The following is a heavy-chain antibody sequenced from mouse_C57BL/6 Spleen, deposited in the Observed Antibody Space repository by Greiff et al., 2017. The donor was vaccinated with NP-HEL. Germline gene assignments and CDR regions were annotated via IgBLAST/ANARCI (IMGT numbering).Heavy chain of an antibody. D-gene: IGHD1-2*01. CDR2: FYPGSGSI. CDR1: GYTFTEYT. CDR3: ARHGRGYYGTYYYAMDY. Sequence: VKLQQSGAELVKPGASVKLSCKASGYTFTEYTIHWVKQRSGQGLEWIGWFYPGSGSIKYNEKFKDKATLTADKSSSTVYMELSRLTSEDSAVYFCARHGRGYYGTYYYAMDYWGQGTSVTVSS. V-gene: IGHV1-62-2*01. J-gene: IGHJ4*01.